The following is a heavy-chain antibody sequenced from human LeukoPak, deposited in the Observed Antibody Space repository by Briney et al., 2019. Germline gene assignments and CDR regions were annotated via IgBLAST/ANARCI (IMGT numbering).Heavy chain of an antibody. CDR3: ARGGSIAVAGHFDY. Sequence: KSSETLSLTCTVSGGSISSGGYYWSWIRQPPGKGLEWIGYIYHSGSTYYNPSLKSRVTISVDTSKTQFSLSSVTAADTAVYYCARGGSIAVAGHFDYWGQGTLVTVSS. CDR2: IYHSGST. D-gene: IGHD6-19*01. J-gene: IGHJ4*02. V-gene: IGHV4-30-2*01. CDR1: GGSISSGGYY.